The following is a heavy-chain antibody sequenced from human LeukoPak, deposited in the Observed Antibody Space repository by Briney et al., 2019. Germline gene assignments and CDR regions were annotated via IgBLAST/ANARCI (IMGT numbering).Heavy chain of an antibody. Sequence: ETLSLTCTVSSGSISSYYWSWIRQPAGKGLEWIGRIYTSGSTNYNPSLKSRVTISIDMSRNQFSLKLSSLTAADTAVYYCASRPYTYGYFDSWGPGTLVAVSS. J-gene: IGHJ4*02. CDR3: ASRPYTYGYFDS. V-gene: IGHV4-4*07. CDR2: IYTSGST. D-gene: IGHD2-2*02. CDR1: SGSISSYY.